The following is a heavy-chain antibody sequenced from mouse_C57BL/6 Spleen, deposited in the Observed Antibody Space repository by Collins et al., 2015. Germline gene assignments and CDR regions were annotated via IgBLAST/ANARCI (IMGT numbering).Heavy chain of an antibody. CDR1: GYTLTSYW. CDR3: ARYDYDGYYAMDY. V-gene: IGHV1-72*01. J-gene: IGHJ4*01. D-gene: IGHD2-4*01. CDR2: IDPNSGGT. Sequence: LQQPGAELVKPGASVELSCKASGYTLTSYWMHWVKQRPGRGLEWIGRIDPNSGGTKYNEKFKSKATLTVDKPSSTAYMQLSSLTSEDSAVYYCARYDYDGYYAMDYWGQGTSATVSS.